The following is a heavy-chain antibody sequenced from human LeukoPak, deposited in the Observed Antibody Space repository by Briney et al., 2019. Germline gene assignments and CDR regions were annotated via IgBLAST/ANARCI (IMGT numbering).Heavy chain of an antibody. CDR2: ICYSGST. Sequence: SETLSLTCTVSGGSISSSSYYWGWIRQPPGKGLEWIGSICYSGSTYYNPSLKSRVTISVDTSKNQFSLKLSSVTAADTAVYYCARSPSFVGATFGWFDPWGQGTLVTVSS. CDR3: ARSPSFVGATFGWFDP. CDR1: GGSISSSSYY. V-gene: IGHV4-39*07. D-gene: IGHD1-26*01. J-gene: IGHJ5*02.